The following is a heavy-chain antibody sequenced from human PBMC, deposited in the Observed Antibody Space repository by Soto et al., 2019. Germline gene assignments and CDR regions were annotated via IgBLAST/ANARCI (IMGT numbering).Heavy chain of an antibody. D-gene: IGHD1-26*01. CDR3: ARRYGGNFDY. V-gene: IGHV4-59*01. Sequence: SETLSLTCTVSGGSISSYYWSWIRQPPGKGLEWIGYIYYSGSTNYNPSLKSRVTISVDTSKIQFSLKVSSVTAADTAVYYCARRYGGNFDYWGQGTLVTVSS. CDR1: GGSISSYY. J-gene: IGHJ4*02. CDR2: IYYSGST.